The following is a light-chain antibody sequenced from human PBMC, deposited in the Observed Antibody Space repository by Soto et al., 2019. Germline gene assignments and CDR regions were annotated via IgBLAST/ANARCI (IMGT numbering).Light chain of an antibody. V-gene: IGKV3-20*01. J-gene: IGKJ1*01. Sequence: EIVMTQSPATLSLSPGERATLSCRASQSVSSSYLAWYQQQPDQAPRLLIYGASSMATGIPDWFSGSGSGAAFPLTISRLEPEHFALYYYQQYGSSTTFGQGTKVEIK. CDR2: GAS. CDR1: QSVSSSY. CDR3: QQYGSSTT.